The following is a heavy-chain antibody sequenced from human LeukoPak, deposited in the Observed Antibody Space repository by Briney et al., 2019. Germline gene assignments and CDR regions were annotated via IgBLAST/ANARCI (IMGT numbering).Heavy chain of an antibody. CDR1: GGSISSYY. Sequence: SETLSLTCTVSGGSISSYYWSWIRQPPGKGLEWIGYIYYSGSTNYNPSLKSRVTISVDTSKNQFSLKLSSVTAADTAVYYCARDLAHTNYGSGSYYDYWGQGTLVTVSS. CDR2: IYYSGST. J-gene: IGHJ4*02. D-gene: IGHD3-10*01. V-gene: IGHV4-59*01. CDR3: ARDLAHTNYGSGSYYDY.